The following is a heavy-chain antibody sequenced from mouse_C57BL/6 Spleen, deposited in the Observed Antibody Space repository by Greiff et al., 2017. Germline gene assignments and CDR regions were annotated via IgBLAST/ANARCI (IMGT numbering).Heavy chain of an antibody. Sequence: EVKLQESGGGLVKPGGSLKLSCAASGFTFSSYTMSWVRQTPEKRLEWVATISGGGGNTYYPDSVKGRFTISRDNAKNTLYLQMSSLRSEDTALYYCLYDYDEAYWGQGTLVTVSA. CDR1: GFTFSSYT. V-gene: IGHV5-9*01. CDR3: LYDYDEAY. D-gene: IGHD2-4*01. J-gene: IGHJ3*01. CDR2: ISGGGGNT.